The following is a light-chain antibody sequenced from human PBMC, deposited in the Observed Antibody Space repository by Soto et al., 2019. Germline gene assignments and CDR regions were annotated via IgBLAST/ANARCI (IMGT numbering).Light chain of an antibody. Sequence: QSVLTQPASVSGSPGQSITISCAGTSSDVGGYNYVSWYQQHPGKAPKLIIYEVSNRPSGVSNRFSGSKSGNTASLTISGLQAEDEVDYYCSSYTSSNTRAYVFGTGTKLTVL. J-gene: IGLJ1*01. CDR3: SSYTSSNTRAYV. V-gene: IGLV2-14*01. CDR2: EVS. CDR1: SSDVGGYNY.